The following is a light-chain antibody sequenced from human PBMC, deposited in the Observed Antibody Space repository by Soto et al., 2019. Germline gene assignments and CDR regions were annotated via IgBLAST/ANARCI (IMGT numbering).Light chain of an antibody. CDR2: GAS. J-gene: IGKJ3*01. Sequence: EIVLMQSPDTLFLSPGERATLSCRASETISSHYIAWYQQKPGQAPSLLIFGASTRATGIPDRFSGSWSGTDFTLTISRLEPEDFAVYYCQNFGDSPFTFGPGTKVDIK. V-gene: IGKV3-20*01. CDR3: QNFGDSPFT. CDR1: ETISSHY.